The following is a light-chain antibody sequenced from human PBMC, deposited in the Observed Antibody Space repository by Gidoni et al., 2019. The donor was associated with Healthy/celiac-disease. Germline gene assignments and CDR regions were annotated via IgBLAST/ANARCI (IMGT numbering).Light chain of an antibody. V-gene: IGLV3-1*01. CDR2: QDS. J-gene: IGLJ2*01. CDR3: QAWDSSTALV. Sequence: SYELTPPPSVSVSPGQIASITCSGEKLGDKYACWYQQKPGQSPVLVIYQDSKRPSGIPERFSGSNSGNTATLTISGTQAMDEADYYCQAWDSSTALVFGGGTKLTVL. CDR1: KLGDKY.